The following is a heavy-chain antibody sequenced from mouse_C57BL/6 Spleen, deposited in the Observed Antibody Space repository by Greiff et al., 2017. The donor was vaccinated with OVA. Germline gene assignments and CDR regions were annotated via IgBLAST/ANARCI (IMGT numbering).Heavy chain of an antibody. J-gene: IGHJ2*01. CDR3: ARASGDGYSYDY. CDR1: GFTFSSYA. Sequence: EVLLVESGGGLVKPGGSLKLSCAASGFTFSSYAMSWVRQTPEKRLEWVATISDGGGYTYYPYNLQGRFTISRDNAKNNLYLQMSHLKSEDTDMYYCARASGDGYSYDYWGKGTTLTVSS. D-gene: IGHD2-3*01. V-gene: IGHV5-4*01. CDR2: ISDGGGYT.